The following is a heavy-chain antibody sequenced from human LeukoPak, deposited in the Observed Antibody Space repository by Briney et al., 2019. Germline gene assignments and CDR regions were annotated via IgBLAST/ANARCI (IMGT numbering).Heavy chain of an antibody. D-gene: IGHD6-19*01. CDR1: GYDFSTYG. J-gene: IGHJ4*02. CDR3: ARAFSASKSCDY. V-gene: IGHV1-18*01. Sequence: GASVKVSCRTSGYDFSTYGITWVRQAPGQGLEYMGWIRPSNGNRNYAQKVQDRVTLTTDTSTSTVYMELRSLRSDDTAVYYYARAFSASKSCDYWGQGTLVTVSS. CDR2: IRPSNGNR.